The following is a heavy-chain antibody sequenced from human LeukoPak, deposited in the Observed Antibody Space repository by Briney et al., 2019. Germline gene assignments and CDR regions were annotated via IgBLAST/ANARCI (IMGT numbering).Heavy chain of an antibody. CDR2: IRYDGSNK. J-gene: IGHJ3*02. Sequence: TGGSLRLSCAASGFTFSSYGMHWVRQAPGKGLEWVAFIRYDGSNKYYADSVKGRFTISRDNSKNTLYLQMNSLRAEDTAVYYCVKDLLPNGPPGAFDIWGQGTMVTVSS. V-gene: IGHV3-30*02. CDR1: GFTFSSYG. D-gene: IGHD2-8*01. CDR3: VKDLLPNGPPGAFDI.